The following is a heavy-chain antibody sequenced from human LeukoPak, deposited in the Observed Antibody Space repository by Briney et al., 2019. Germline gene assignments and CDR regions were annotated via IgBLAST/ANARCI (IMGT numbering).Heavy chain of an antibody. J-gene: IGHJ4*02. CDR3: AKEQWGATTVTTYFDY. CDR1: GFTLSSMA. V-gene: IGHV3-23*01. D-gene: IGHD4-17*01. Sequence: PGGSLTRSWAAWGFTLSSMARGGPPQARGRGGEEGGDIRGSGGSPYYADSVKGRFTISRDNSKNTLYLQMNSLGAEDTAVYYCAKEQWGATTVTTYFDYWGQGTLVTVSS. CDR2: IRGSGGSP.